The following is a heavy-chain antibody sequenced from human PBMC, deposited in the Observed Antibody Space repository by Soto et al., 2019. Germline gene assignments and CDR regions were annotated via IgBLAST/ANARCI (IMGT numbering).Heavy chain of an antibody. J-gene: IGHJ4*02. CDR1: GGSISSGDYY. V-gene: IGHV4-30-4*01. D-gene: IGHD2-8*01. Sequence: SETLSLTCTVSGGSISSGDYYWSWIRQPPGKGLEWIGYVLYSGTTNYNPSLESRLTISVDTSKNQFSLKLTSVTAADTAVYYCARNGALDYWGRGTLVTVSS. CDR3: ARNGALDY. CDR2: VLYSGTT.